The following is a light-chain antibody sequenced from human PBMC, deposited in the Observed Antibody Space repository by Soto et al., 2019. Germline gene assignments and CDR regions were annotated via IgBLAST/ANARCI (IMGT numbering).Light chain of an antibody. CDR1: QTISSW. V-gene: IGKV1-5*03. Sequence: DIQMTQSPSTLSGSVGDRVTITCRASQTISSWLAWYQQKPGKAPKLLIYKASTLKSGVPSRFSGSGSGTDFTLTISSLQSEDFAVYYCQHYNYWPYTFGQGTK. CDR3: QHYNYWPYT. J-gene: IGKJ2*01. CDR2: KAS.